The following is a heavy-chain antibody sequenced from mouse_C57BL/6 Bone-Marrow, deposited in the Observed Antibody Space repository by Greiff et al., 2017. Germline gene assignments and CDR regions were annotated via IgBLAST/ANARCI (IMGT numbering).Heavy chain of an antibody. V-gene: IGHV3-6*01. CDR2: ISYDGSN. D-gene: IGHD1-1*01. J-gene: IGHJ4*01. Sequence: EVQLQESGPGLVKPSQSLSLTCSVTGYSITSGYYWNWIRQFPGNKLEWMGYISYDGSNNYNPSLKNRISITRGTSKNQFFLKLNSVTTEDTATYYCARFITTMGDYWGQGTSVTVSS. CDR3: ARFITTMGDY. CDR1: GYSITSGYY.